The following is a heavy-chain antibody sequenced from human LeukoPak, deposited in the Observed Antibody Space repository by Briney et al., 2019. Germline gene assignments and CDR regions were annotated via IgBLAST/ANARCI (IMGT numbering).Heavy chain of an antibody. J-gene: IGHJ4*02. V-gene: IGHV3-23*01. CDR1: GFTFSDYA. CDR3: ARDLSGTVTWPY. CDR2: ISGSAGAS. D-gene: IGHD4-17*01. Sequence: GGSLRLSCAASGFTFSDYAMNWVRQAPGKGLEWVSAISGSAGASYYADSVKGRFTISRDNSKNTLYLQMNSLRAEDTAVYYCARDLSGTVTWPYWGQGTLVTVSS.